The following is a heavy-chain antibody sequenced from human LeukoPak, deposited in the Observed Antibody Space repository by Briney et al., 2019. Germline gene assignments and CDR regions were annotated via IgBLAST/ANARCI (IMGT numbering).Heavy chain of an antibody. V-gene: IGHV3-13*01. CDR1: GFTFSSYD. J-gene: IGHJ6*02. D-gene: IGHD4-11*01. CDR3: ARVTTWDGMDV. CDR2: IGTAGDT. Sequence: PGGSLRLSCAASGFTFSSYDMHWVRQATGKGLEWVSAIGTAGDTYYPGSVKGRFTISRENAKNSLYLQMNSLRAGDTAVYYCARVTTWDGMDVWGQGTTVTVSS.